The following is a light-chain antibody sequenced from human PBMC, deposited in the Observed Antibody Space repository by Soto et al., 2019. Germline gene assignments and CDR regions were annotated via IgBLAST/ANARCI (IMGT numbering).Light chain of an antibody. V-gene: IGKV1-17*01. CDR2: AAS. CDR1: QGSGNN. J-gene: IGKJ1*01. CDR3: LQHNSSPCT. Sequence: DIQMTQSPSSLSASVGDRVTITSRASQGSGNNLGWYQQKPWKAPKRLIYAASRLESVVPSRFSRSESGTEFTITISSLQHEDFEAYYCLQHNSSPCTFGQGTKLEIK.